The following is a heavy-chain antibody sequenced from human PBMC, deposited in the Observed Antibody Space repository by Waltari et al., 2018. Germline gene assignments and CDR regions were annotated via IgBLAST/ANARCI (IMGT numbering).Heavy chain of an antibody. D-gene: IGHD5-18*01. V-gene: IGHV4-34*01. Sequence: QVQLQQWGAGLLKPSETLSLTCAVYGGSFSGYYWSWIRQPPGKGLEWIGEINHSGSTNYNPSLKSRVTISVDTSKNQFSLKLSSVTAADTAVYYCARVLGEDTAMVTGYWGQGTLVTVSS. CDR2: INHSGST. J-gene: IGHJ4*02. CDR1: GGSFSGYY. CDR3: ARVLGEDTAMVTGY.